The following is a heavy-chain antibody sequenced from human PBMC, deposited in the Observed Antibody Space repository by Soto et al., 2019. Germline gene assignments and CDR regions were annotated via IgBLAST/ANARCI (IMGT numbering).Heavy chain of an antibody. J-gene: IGHJ6*02. Sequence: GESLKISFKGSGYTFTDYWLGWVRQLPGKGLEWMGIIYQRDSDTRYSPSFQGHVTITVDKSTSSAYLQWNTLKASDTAMYYCARQVSCFRYYISSMDDWGQGTTVTVSS. CDR1: GYTFTDYW. CDR2: IYQRDSDT. D-gene: IGHD3-10*01. V-gene: IGHV5-51*01. CDR3: ARQVSCFRYYISSMDD.